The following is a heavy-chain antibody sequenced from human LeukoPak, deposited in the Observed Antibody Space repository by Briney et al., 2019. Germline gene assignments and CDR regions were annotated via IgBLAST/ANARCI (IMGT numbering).Heavy chain of an antibody. Sequence: PGGSLRLSCAASGFTLSSYDMHWVRQATGKGLEWVSAIGTAGDTYYPGSVKGRFTISRENAKNSLYLQMNSLRAGDTAVYYCARETVNYGSGKDYGMDVWGQGTTVTVSS. CDR1: GFTLSSYD. D-gene: IGHD3-10*01. CDR2: IGTAGDT. J-gene: IGHJ6*02. CDR3: ARETVNYGSGKDYGMDV. V-gene: IGHV3-13*01.